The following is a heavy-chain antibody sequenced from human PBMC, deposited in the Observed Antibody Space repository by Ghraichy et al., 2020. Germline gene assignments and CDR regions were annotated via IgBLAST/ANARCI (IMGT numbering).Heavy chain of an antibody. CDR1: GFTFSSYG. Sequence: GSLNISCAASGFTFSSYGMSWVRQAPGKGLEWVSSISGSGANTFNADSVKGRFTISRDNSKNTLYLQMNSLRAEDTAVYYCAVADLYYGMDVWGQGTTVTVSS. CDR2: ISGSGANT. V-gene: IGHV3-23*01. D-gene: IGHD6-19*01. CDR3: AVADLYYGMDV. J-gene: IGHJ6*02.